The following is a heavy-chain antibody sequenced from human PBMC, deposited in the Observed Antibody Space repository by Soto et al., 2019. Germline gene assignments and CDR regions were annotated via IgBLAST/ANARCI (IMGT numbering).Heavy chain of an antibody. Sequence: SETLSLTCTVFGGSIRVQSYYWTWIRQTPGKGLEWVGSSYYSGTSYFNPALKSRVTISVDTSKNQFSLNLTSVTAADTAVYYCVKSWRVSFGELFSFDFWGQGTLVTGSS. D-gene: IGHD3-10*01. CDR1: GGSIRVQSYY. CDR2: SYYSGTS. J-gene: IGHJ4*02. V-gene: IGHV4-39*01. CDR3: VKSWRVSFGELFSFDF.